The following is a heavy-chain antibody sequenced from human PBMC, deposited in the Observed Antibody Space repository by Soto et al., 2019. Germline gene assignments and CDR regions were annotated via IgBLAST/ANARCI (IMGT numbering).Heavy chain of an antibody. CDR1: GYSFTSYW. V-gene: IGHV5-10-1*01. CDR3: ARHLPERVRGVGPYYYGMDV. D-gene: IGHD3-10*01. CDR2: IDPSDSYT. Sequence: PGESLKISCKGSGYSFTSYWISWVRQMPGKGLEWMGRIDPSDSYTNYSPSFQGHVTISADKSISTAYLQWSSLKASDTAMYYCARHLPERVRGVGPYYYGMDVWGQGTTVTVSS. J-gene: IGHJ6*02.